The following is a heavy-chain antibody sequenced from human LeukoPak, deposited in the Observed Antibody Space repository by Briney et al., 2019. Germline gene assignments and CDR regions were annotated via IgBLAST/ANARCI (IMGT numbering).Heavy chain of an antibody. Sequence: PGGSLRLSCEVSGFTFSHYAVYWLRQAPGKGREWVSTISGSGTNTYYADSLKGRFAISRDDSKNTVFLQMNSLRADDTALYYCARDANAAGNYYMVVWGKGTMVTVSS. CDR1: GFTFSHYA. V-gene: IGHV3-23*01. CDR3: ARDANAAGNYYMVV. CDR2: ISGSGTNT. D-gene: IGHD1-1*01. J-gene: IGHJ6*03.